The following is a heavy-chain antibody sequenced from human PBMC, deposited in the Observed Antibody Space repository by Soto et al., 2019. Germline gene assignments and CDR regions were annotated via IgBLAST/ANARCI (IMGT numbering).Heavy chain of an antibody. D-gene: IGHD3-16*01. CDR1: GGPISSGGYY. J-gene: IGHJ5*02. Sequence: QVQLQESGPGLVKPSQTLSLTCTVSGGPISSGGYYWNWIRQHSGKDLEWIGYIFYTGSTYYNPSLKSRVTMSVDMSKNQFSLRLTSVTAADTAVYYCATDPGGTKWFDPWGQGTLVTVSS. V-gene: IGHV4-31*03. CDR2: IFYTGST. CDR3: ATDPGGTKWFDP.